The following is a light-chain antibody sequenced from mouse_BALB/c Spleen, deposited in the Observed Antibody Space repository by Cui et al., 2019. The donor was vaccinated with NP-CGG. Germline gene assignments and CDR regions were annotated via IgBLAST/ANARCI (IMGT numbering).Light chain of an antibody. Sequence: QAVVTQESAPTTSPGETVTLTGRSSTGAVTTSNYANWVQEKPDHLFTGLIGGTNNRAPGVPASFSGSLIGDKAALTITGAQTEDEAIYFCALWYSNHWVFGGGTKLTVL. V-gene: IGLV1*01. CDR2: GTN. CDR3: ALWYSNHWV. CDR1: TGAVTTSNY. J-gene: IGLJ1*01.